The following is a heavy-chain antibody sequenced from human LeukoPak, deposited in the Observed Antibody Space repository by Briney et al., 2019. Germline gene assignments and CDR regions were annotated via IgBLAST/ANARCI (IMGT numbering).Heavy chain of an antibody. CDR2: TRNKANSYTT. CDR1: GFTFSDHY. J-gene: IGHJ6*02. D-gene: IGHD2-2*01. Sequence: GGSLRLSCAASGFTFSDHYMDWVRQAPGKGLEWVGRTRNKANSYTTEYAASVKGRFTISRDDSKNSLYLQMNSLKTEDTAVYYCARSLVVPAAAHLFYYGMDVWGQGTTVTVSS. V-gene: IGHV3-72*01. CDR3: ARSLVVPAAAHLFYYGMDV.